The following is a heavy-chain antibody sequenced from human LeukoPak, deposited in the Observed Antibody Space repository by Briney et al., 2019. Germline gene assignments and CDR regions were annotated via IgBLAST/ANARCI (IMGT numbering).Heavy chain of an antibody. CDR1: GYTLTELS. J-gene: IGHJ4*02. Sequence: GASVKVSCKVSGYTLTELSMHWVRQAPGQGLEWMGGIIPIFGTANYAQKFQGRVTITADKSTSTAYMELSSLRSEDTAVYYCARDRVGYCSSTSCYHFDYWGQGTLVTVSS. D-gene: IGHD2-2*01. V-gene: IGHV1-69*06. CDR2: IIPIFGTA. CDR3: ARDRVGYCSSTSCYHFDY.